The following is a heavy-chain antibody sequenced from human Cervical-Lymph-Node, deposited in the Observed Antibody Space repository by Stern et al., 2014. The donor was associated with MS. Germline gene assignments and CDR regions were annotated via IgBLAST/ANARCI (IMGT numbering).Heavy chain of an antibody. D-gene: IGHD2-8*01. CDR1: GGSITRGDYY. CDR2: IHSSGST. V-gene: IGHV4-30-4*01. Sequence: QVQLQESGPGLVKPSQTLSLTCTVSGGSITRGDYYWSWIRQPPGKGLEWLGYIHSSGSTYYNPSLKSRVAISVDTSKNQFSLKLTSVTAADTAVYYCARGGDCTDGDCYTWFDPWGQGTLVTVSS. J-gene: IGHJ5*02. CDR3: ARGGDCTDGDCYTWFDP.